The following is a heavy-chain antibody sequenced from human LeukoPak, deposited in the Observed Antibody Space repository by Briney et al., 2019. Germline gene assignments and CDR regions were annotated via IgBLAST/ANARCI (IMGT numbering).Heavy chain of an antibody. CDR2: IKQDGSEK. Sequence: GGSLRLSCAVSGFTFSSYWMSWVRQAPGKGLEWVANIKQDGSEKYYVDSVKGRFTISRDNSKNTLYLQMNSLRAEDTAVYYCARVTFGGYVSYYYYMDVWGKGTTVTISS. J-gene: IGHJ6*03. CDR1: GFTFSSYW. V-gene: IGHV3-7*03. D-gene: IGHD5-12*01. CDR3: ARVTFGGYVSYYYYMDV.